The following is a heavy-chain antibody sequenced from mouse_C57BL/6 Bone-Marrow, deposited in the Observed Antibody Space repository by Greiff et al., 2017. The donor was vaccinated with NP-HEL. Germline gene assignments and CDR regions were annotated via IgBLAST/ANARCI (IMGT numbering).Heavy chain of an antibody. CDR1: GYTFTSYL. J-gene: IGHJ2*01. CDR3: ARHYYGSSSFDY. V-gene: IGHV1-72*01. CDR2: IDPNSGGT. D-gene: IGHD1-1*01. Sequence: QVHVKQPGAELVKPGASVKLSCKASGYTFTSYLMHWVKQRPGRGLEWIGRIDPNSGGTKYNEKFKSKATLTVDKPSSTAYMQLNSLTSEDSAVYYCARHYYGSSSFDYWGQGTTLTVSS.